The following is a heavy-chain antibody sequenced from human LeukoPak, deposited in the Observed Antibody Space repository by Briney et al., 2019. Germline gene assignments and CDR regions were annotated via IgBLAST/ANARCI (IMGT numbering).Heavy chain of an antibody. CDR1: GGSISSYY. CDR3: ARRIQLWLRVFRHNSEVDY. CDR2: IYTSGST. D-gene: IGHD5-18*01. Sequence: PSETLSLTCTVSGGSISSYYWSWIRQPAGKGLEWIGRIYTSGSTNYNPSLKSRVTMSVDTSKNQFSLKLSSVTAADTAVYYCARRIQLWLRVFRHNSEVDYWGQGTLVTVSS. J-gene: IGHJ4*02. V-gene: IGHV4-4*07.